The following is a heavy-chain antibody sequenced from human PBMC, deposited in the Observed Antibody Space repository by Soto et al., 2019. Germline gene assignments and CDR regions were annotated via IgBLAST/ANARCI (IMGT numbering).Heavy chain of an antibody. J-gene: IGHJ4*02. V-gene: IGHV3-53*01. D-gene: IGHD5-18*01. CDR3: ARGYSYGLNFDY. CDR2: IYSGGST. Sequence: HPGGSLRLSCAASGFTVSSYYMAWVRQAPGKGLEWVSLIYSGGSTYYADSVKGRFTIFRDNSKNTLYLQMDSLRAEDTAFYYCARGYSYGLNFDYWGQGTLVSVSS. CDR1: GFTVSSYY.